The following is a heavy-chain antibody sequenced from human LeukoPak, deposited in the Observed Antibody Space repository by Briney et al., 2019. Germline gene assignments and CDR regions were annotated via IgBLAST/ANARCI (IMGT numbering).Heavy chain of an antibody. Sequence: GGSLRLSCAASGFTFSSYSMNWVRQAPGKGLEWVSSISSSSSYIYYADSVKGRFTISRDNAKNSLYLQMNSLRAEDTAVYYCARPVAGTYAPLDSWGQGTLVIVSS. CDR2: ISSSSSYI. CDR3: ARPVAGTYAPLDS. V-gene: IGHV3-21*01. CDR1: GFTFSSYS. D-gene: IGHD6-19*01. J-gene: IGHJ4*02.